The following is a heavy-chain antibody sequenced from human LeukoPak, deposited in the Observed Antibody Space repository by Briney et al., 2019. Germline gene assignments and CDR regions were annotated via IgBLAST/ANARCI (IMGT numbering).Heavy chain of an antibody. CDR1: GYTFTSYG. Sequence: ASVKVSCKASGYTFTSYGISWVRQAPGQGLEWMGWISAYNGNTNYAQKLQGRVTITADESTSTAYMELSSLRSEDTAVYYCASMAPLCSGGSCPHGNWFDPWGQGTLVTVSS. CDR2: ISAYNGNT. V-gene: IGHV1-18*01. J-gene: IGHJ5*02. D-gene: IGHD2-15*01. CDR3: ASMAPLCSGGSCPHGNWFDP.